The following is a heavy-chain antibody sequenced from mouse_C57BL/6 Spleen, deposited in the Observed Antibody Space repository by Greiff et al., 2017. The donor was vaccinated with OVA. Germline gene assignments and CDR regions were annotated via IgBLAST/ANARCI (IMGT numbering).Heavy chain of an antibody. CDR2: IYPSDSET. J-gene: IGHJ3*01. CDR1: GYTFTSYW. D-gene: IGHD2-4*01. V-gene: IGHV1-61*01. CDR3: ARVDYDYDWFAY. Sequence: QVQLQQPGAELVRPGSSVKLSCKASGYTFTSYWMDWVKQRPGQGLEWIGNIYPSDSETHYNQKFKDKATLTVDKSSSTAYMQLSSLTSEDSAVDYCARVDYDYDWFAYWGQGTLVTVSA.